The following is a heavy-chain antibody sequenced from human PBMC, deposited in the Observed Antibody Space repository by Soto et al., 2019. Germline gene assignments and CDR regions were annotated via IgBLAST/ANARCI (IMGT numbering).Heavy chain of an antibody. CDR1: GFTFSNYW. CDR2: INSDGSST. D-gene: IGHD4-17*01. Sequence: EAHLVESGGGLVQPGGSLRLSCAASGFTFSNYWIHWVRQAPGKGLVWVSRINSDGSSTNYADSVKGRFTISRDNAKNTVSLQMNSLRAEDTAMFYCASSARGSYGDYSWGQGTLVTVSP. V-gene: IGHV3-74*01. CDR3: ASSARGSYGDYS. J-gene: IGHJ4*02.